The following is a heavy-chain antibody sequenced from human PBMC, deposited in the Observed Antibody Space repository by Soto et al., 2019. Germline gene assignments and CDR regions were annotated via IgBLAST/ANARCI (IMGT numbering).Heavy chain of an antibody. CDR3: ARVAVAARTRWYNWFDP. D-gene: IGHD2-15*01. CDR2: MNPNSGET. Sequence: ASVEVSCKTSGYTFTDYDINWVRQATGQGLEWIGWMNPNSGETGYAQKFQGRVTMTRSASLSTAYLELSSLRSEDTAVYYCARVAVAARTRWYNWFDPWGQGPLITVSS. V-gene: IGHV1-8*01. CDR1: GYTFTDYD. J-gene: IGHJ5*02.